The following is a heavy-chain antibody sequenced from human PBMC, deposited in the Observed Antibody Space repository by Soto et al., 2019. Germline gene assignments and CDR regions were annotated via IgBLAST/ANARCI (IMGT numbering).Heavy chain of an antibody. CDR3: ARLVAAAGNRWFDP. CDR2: IIPILGIA. Sequence: QVQLVQSGAEVKKPASSVKVSCKASGGTFSSYTISWVRQAPGQGLEWMGRIIPILGIANYGQKFQGRVSITADKSTSTAYREPSCLRSEDTAAYYCARLVAAAGNRWFDPWGQGTLVTVSS. V-gene: IGHV1-69*02. D-gene: IGHD6-13*01. J-gene: IGHJ5*02. CDR1: GGTFSSYT.